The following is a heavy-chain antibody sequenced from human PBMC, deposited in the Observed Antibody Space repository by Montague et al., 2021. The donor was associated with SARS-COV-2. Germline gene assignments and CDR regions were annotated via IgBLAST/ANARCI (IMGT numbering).Heavy chain of an antibody. D-gene: IGHD2-15*01. J-gene: IGHJ6*02. CDR1: SGSINSGGFY. CDR2: IYYSGST. Sequence: TLSLTCCVSSGSINSGGFYWSWIRQPPGKGLEWIGYIYYSGSTYYNPFLESRLTISVDTSKNQFSLNLSSVTAADTAVYYCARSVRGYCNDDSCLARYYYGRAVWGQGTMVTVSS. CDR3: ARSVRGYCNDDSCLARYYYGRAV. V-gene: IGHV4-31*03.